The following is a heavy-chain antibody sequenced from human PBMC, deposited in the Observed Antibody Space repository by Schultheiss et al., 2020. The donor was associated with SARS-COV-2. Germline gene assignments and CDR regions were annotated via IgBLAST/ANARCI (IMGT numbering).Heavy chain of an antibody. V-gene: IGHV3-23*01. D-gene: IGHD2-2*01. Sequence: GESLKISCAASGFTFSSYAMSWVRQAPGKGLEWVSSISGSGGSTYYADSVKGRFTISRDNSKNTLYLQMNSLRAGDTAVYYCARAVVPAVLVAVLHLSMDVWGKGTTVTVSS. CDR1: GFTFSSYA. CDR2: ISGSGGST. J-gene: IGHJ6*03. CDR3: ARAVVPAVLVAVLHLSMDV.